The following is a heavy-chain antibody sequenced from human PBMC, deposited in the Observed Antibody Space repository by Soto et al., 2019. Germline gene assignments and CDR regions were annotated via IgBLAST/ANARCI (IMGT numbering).Heavy chain of an antibody. CDR1: GVSISNYY. J-gene: IGHJ4*02. D-gene: IGHD6-6*01. CDR2: LSTSGNT. Sequence: PSETLSLTCTVSGVSISNYYWSWIRQPAGKGLEWIGRLSTSGNTNYNPSLKSRVTMSLGTSKNQFSLMLNSVTAADTAVYYCRRDFDYWGQGTLVTVSS. CDR3: RRDFDY. V-gene: IGHV4-4*07.